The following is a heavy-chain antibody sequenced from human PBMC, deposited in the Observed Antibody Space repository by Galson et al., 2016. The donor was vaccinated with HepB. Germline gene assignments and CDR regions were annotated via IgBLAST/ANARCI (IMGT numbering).Heavy chain of an antibody. CDR2: VSLDDSDT. Sequence: QSGAEVKKPGESLRISCKASEYNFPNFWIGWVRQVPGEGLEWMGIVSLDDSDTSYSPSFEGHVTISADKSLATAFLQWRTLKSSDTAIYFCATLADWDAPFDVWGRGTVVTVS. CDR3: ATLADWDAPFDV. D-gene: IGHD3-9*01. V-gene: IGHV5-51*01. CDR1: EYNFPNFW. J-gene: IGHJ3*01.